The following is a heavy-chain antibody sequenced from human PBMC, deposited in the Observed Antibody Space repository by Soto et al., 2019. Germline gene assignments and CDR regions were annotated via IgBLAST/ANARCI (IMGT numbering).Heavy chain of an antibody. CDR2: IWYDGSNK. D-gene: IGHD1-20*01. V-gene: IGHV3-33*01. CDR1: GFTFSSYG. J-gene: IGHJ2*01. Sequence: LRLSCAASGFTFSSYGMHWVHQAPGKGLEWVAVIWYDGSNKYYADSVKGRFTISRDNSKNTLYLQMNSLRAEDTAVYYCARDGIRYNWNYWYFDLWGRGTLVTVSS. CDR3: ARDGIRYNWNYWYFDL.